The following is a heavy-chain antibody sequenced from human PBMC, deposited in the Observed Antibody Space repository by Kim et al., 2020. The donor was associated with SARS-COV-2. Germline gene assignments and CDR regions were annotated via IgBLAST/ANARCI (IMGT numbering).Heavy chain of an antibody. Sequence: TIYYADSVKGRFTISRDNAKNSLYLQMNSLRDEDTAVYYCARDPSLRGGYWGQGTLVTVSS. CDR2: TI. CDR3: ARDPSLRGGY. D-gene: IGHD3-10*01. V-gene: IGHV3-48*02. J-gene: IGHJ4*02.